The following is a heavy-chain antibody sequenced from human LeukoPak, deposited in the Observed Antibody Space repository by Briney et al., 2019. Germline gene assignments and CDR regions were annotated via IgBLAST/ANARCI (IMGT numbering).Heavy chain of an antibody. CDR1: GGPISTYY. D-gene: IGHD3-10*01. CDR3: ARGRPITMVRGVIIAYFDY. Sequence: SETLSLTCTVSGGPISTYYWSWIRQPPGKGLEWIGYIYYSGSTNYNPSLKSRVTISVDTSKNQFSLKLSSVTAADTAVYYCARGRPITMVRGVIIAYFDYWGQGTLVTVSS. CDR2: IYYSGST. J-gene: IGHJ4*02. V-gene: IGHV4-59*12.